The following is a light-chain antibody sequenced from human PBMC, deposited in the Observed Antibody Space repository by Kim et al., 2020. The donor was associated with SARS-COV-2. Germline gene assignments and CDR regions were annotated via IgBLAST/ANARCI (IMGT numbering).Light chain of an antibody. Sequence: EIVVTQSPATLSLSPGERATLSCRASQSVSRNLAWYQQKPGQAPRLLIYGASTRATGIPDRFSGSGSGTEFTLTISSLQSEDFAFYYCQQYNNWPPWTFGQGTKVDIK. CDR1: QSVSRN. J-gene: IGKJ1*01. CDR2: GAS. CDR3: QQYNNWPPWT. V-gene: IGKV3-15*01.